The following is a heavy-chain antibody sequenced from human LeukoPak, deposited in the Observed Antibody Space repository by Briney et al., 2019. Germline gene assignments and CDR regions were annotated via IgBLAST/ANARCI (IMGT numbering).Heavy chain of an antibody. V-gene: IGHV1-3*01. Sequence: ASVKVSCTASGYTFTSYAMHWVRQAPGQRLEWMGWINAGDGNTKYSQKFQGRVTITRDISVSTVYMELSSLRSEDTAVYYCARDGNLRFGPPPDYWAREPWSPSPQ. CDR2: INAGDGNT. CDR1: GYTFTSYA. J-gene: IGHJ4*02. D-gene: IGHD3-3*01. CDR3: ARDGNLRFGPPPDY.